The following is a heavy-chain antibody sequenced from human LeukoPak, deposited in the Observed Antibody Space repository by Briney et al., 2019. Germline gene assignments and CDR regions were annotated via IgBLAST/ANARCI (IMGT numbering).Heavy chain of an antibody. V-gene: IGHV4-34*01. CDR2: INHSGST. CDR1: GGSFSGYY. Sequence: SETLSLTCAVYGGSFSGYYWSWIRQPPGKGLEWIGEINHSGSTNYNPSLKSRVTISVDTSKNQFSLKLGSVTAADTAVYYCARGRGGGKYYFDYWGQGTLVTVSS. CDR3: ARGRGGGKYYFDY. D-gene: IGHD3-10*01. J-gene: IGHJ4*02.